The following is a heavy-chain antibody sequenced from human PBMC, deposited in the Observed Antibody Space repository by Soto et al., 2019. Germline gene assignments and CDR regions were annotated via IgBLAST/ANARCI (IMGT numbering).Heavy chain of an antibody. CDR2: ISYDGSNK. J-gene: IGHJ6*02. Sequence: QVQLVESGGGVVQPGRSLRLSCAASGFTFSSYGMHWVRQAPGKGLEWVAVISYDGSNKYYADSVKGRFTISRDNSKNTLYLQMNSLRAEDTAVYYCAKARIERFGLLCTNGVCYTPLYYYYGMDVWGQGTTVTVSS. CDR1: GFTFSSYG. V-gene: IGHV3-30*18. CDR3: AKARIERFGLLCTNGVCYTPLYYYYGMDV. D-gene: IGHD2-8*01.